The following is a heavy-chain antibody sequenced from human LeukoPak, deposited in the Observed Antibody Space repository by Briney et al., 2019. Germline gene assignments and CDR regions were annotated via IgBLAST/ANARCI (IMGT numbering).Heavy chain of an antibody. J-gene: IGHJ5*02. CDR3: ARRRYSSSWYQTPRTWFDP. Sequence: SETLSLTCAVYGGSFSGYYWSWIRQPPGKGLEWIGEINHSGSTNYNPSLKSRVTISVDTSKNQFSLKLSSVTAADTAVYYCARRRYSSSWYQTPRTWFDPWGQGTLVTVSS. D-gene: IGHD6-13*01. V-gene: IGHV4-34*01. CDR1: GGSFSGYY. CDR2: INHSGST.